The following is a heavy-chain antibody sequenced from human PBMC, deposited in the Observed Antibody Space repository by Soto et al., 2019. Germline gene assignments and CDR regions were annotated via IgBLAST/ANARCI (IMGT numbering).Heavy chain of an antibody. D-gene: IGHD2-15*01. Sequence: ASVKVSCKASGGTFSSYAISWVRQAPGQGLEWMGGIIPIFGTANYAQKFQGRVTITADESTSTAYMELSSLRSEDTAVYYCASWGLNCSGGSCYLYYYYYGMDVWGQGTTVTVSS. CDR1: GGTFSSYA. J-gene: IGHJ6*02. V-gene: IGHV1-69*13. CDR3: ASWGLNCSGGSCYLYYYYYGMDV. CDR2: IIPIFGTA.